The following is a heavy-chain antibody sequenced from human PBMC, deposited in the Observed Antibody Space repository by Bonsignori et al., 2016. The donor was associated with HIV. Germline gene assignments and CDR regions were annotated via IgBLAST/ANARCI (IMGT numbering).Heavy chain of an antibody. D-gene: IGHD3-22*01. J-gene: IGHJ6*03. Sequence: GGSLRLSCAASGFTVSGKYMTWVRQAPGKGLEWVSVIYRDDTTYYADSVRGRFTISRDNSKNTLYLQMNSLIAEDTAVYYCSRGDYDTSGYYYYYYMDVWGKGTTVTVSS. CDR3: SRGDYDTSGYYYYYYMDV. CDR2: IYRDDTT. CDR1: GFTVSGKY. V-gene: IGHV3-66*01.